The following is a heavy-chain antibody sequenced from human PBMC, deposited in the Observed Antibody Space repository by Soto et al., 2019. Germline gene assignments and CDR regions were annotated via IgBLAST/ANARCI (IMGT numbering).Heavy chain of an antibody. CDR1: GYTFTSYG. V-gene: IGHV1-69*13. D-gene: IGHD5-12*01. J-gene: IGHJ4*02. CDR2: IIPIFGTA. CDR3: ARDGRGYSGYDCDY. Sequence: QVQLVQSGAEVKKPGASVKVSCKASGYTFTSYGISWVRQAPGQGLEWMGGIIPIFGTANYAQKFQGRVTITADESTSTAYMELSSLRSEDTAVYYCARDGRGYSGYDCDYWGQGTLVTVSS.